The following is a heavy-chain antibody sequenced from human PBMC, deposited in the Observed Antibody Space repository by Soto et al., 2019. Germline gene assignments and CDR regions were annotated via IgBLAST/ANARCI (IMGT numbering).Heavy chain of an antibody. D-gene: IGHD3-3*01. Sequence: QVQLVQSGAEVKKPGSSVKVSCKASGGTFSSYAITWVRQAPGQGLEWMGGIIPIFGTANYAQKFQGRVTITADEPTSTAYMELSSLRSEDTAVYYCARVDFWSGYPFDYWGQGTLVTVSS. J-gene: IGHJ4*02. CDR3: ARVDFWSGYPFDY. V-gene: IGHV1-69*01. CDR1: GGTFSSYA. CDR2: IIPIFGTA.